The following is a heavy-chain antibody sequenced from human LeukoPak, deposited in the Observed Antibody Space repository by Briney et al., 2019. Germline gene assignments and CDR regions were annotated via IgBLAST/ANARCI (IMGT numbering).Heavy chain of an antibody. CDR2: INPNSGGT. CDR3: ARSYGSGRREVFDI. V-gene: IGHV1-2*06. Sequence: ASVKVSCKSPGYIFTDHFIHWVRQAPGQGLEWMGRINPNSGGTNNAQKFQGRVTMTGDTSIRTAYMELRRLRSDDTAVYYCARSYGSGRREVFDIWGQGTRVTVSS. CDR1: GYIFTDHF. D-gene: IGHD3-10*01. J-gene: IGHJ3*02.